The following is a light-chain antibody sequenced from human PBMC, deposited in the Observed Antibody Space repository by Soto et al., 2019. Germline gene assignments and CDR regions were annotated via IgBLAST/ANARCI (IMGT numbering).Light chain of an antibody. CDR3: QQYGSSLPTT. J-gene: IGKJ5*01. V-gene: IGKV3-20*01. CDR1: QSISSTD. CDR2: GAS. Sequence: EIVLTQSPGTLCLSPGERATLSCRASQSISSTDLAWYQQKAGRAPRLLIYGASNRATGIPDRFSGSGSGTDFTLIISRLEPEDFAVYYCQQYGSSLPTTFGQGTRLEIK.